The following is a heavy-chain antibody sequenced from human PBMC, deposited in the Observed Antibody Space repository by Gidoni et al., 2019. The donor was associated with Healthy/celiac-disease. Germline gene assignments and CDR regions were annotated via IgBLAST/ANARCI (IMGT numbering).Heavy chain of an antibody. CDR2: ISYDGSNK. D-gene: IGHD4-17*01. CDR1: GFTFSSYG. Sequence: QVQLVESGGGVVQPGRSLRLSCAASGFTFSSYGMHWVRQAPGKGLEWVAVISYDGSNKYYADSVKGRFTISRDNSKNTLYLQMNSLRAEDTAVYYCAKDRYGSSSLLNWGQGTLVTVSS. J-gene: IGHJ4*02. CDR3: AKDRYGSSSLLN. V-gene: IGHV3-30*18.